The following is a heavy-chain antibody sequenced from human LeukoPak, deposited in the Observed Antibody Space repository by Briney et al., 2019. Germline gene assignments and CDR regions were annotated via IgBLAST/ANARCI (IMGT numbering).Heavy chain of an antibody. Sequence: GGSLRLSCAASGFTFSSYAVSWVRQAPGKGLEWVSGISGSGGTTYYADSVKGRFTISRDNSKNTLYLQMNSLRAEDTAVYYCAKDGGGSWGYFDYWGQGTLVTVSS. J-gene: IGHJ4*02. CDR1: GFTFSSYA. V-gene: IGHV3-23*01. D-gene: IGHD2-15*01. CDR2: ISGSGGTT. CDR3: AKDGGGSWGYFDY.